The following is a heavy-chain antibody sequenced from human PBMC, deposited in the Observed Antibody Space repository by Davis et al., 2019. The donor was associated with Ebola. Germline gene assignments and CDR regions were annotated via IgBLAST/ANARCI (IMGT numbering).Heavy chain of an antibody. CDR3: ARGVGRFLEWLLPPYYYGMDV. D-gene: IGHD3-3*01. Sequence: GESLKISCAASGFTFSSYAMHWVRQAPGKGLEWVAVISYDGSNKYYADSVKGRFTISRDNSKNTLYLQMNSLRAEDTAVYYCARGVGRFLEWLLPPYYYGMDVWGKGTTVTVSS. V-gene: IGHV3-30-3*01. J-gene: IGHJ6*04. CDR1: GFTFSSYA. CDR2: ISYDGSNK.